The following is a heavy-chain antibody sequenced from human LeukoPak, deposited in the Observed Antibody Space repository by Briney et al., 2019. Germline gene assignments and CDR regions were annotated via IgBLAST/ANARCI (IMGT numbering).Heavy chain of an antibody. Sequence: SETLSLTCTVSGGSISSSTYWGWIRQPPGKGLEWIGSIYYSGSAYYNPSLKSRVTILVDTSKNQFSLKLSSVTAADTAVYYCASPTPHPYCSGGSCYWSGWFDPWGQGTLVTVSS. D-gene: IGHD2-15*01. J-gene: IGHJ5*02. CDR2: IYYSGSA. V-gene: IGHV4-39*01. CDR3: ASPTPHPYCSGGSCYWSGWFDP. CDR1: GGSISSSTY.